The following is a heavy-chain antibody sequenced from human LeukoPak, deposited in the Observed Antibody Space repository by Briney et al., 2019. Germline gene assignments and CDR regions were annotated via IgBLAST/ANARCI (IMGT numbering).Heavy chain of an antibody. J-gene: IGHJ4*02. D-gene: IGHD1-26*01. Sequence: WASVKVSCKASGYTFTSYYMHWVRQAPGQGLEWMGIINPSGGSTSYAQKFQGRVTMTRDTSTSTVYMKLSSLRSEDTAVYYCARDPAWELLGQRLASNPTQLDYWGQGTLVTVSS. CDR1: GYTFTSYY. CDR2: INPSGGST. V-gene: IGHV1-46*03. CDR3: ARDPAWELLGQRLASNPTQLDY.